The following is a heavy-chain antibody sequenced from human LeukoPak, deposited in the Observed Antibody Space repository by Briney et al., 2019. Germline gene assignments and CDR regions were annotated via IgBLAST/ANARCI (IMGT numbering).Heavy chain of an antibody. Sequence: GGSLRLSCVTSGFTFSSYEMNWVRQAPGKGLEWVSYISSSGNTIYHADSVKGRFTISRDNAEKSLYLQMSSLRAEDTAVYYCARDGRDSSGWYDPFGYWGQGTLVTVSS. CDR1: GFTFSSYE. CDR2: ISSSGNTI. V-gene: IGHV3-48*03. CDR3: ARDGRDSSGWYDPFGY. D-gene: IGHD6-19*01. J-gene: IGHJ4*02.